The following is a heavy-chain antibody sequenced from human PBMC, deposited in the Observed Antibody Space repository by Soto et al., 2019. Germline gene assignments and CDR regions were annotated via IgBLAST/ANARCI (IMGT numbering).Heavy chain of an antibody. CDR2: IKSKTDGGTT. V-gene: IGHV3-15*01. CDR3: TTGLGSSGWYGVQH. D-gene: IGHD6-19*01. CDR1: GFTFSNAW. Sequence: PGGSLRLSCAASGFTFSNAWMSWVRQAPGKGLEWVGRIKSKTDGGTTDYAAPVKGRFTISRDDSKNTLYLQMNSLKTEDTAVYYCTTGLGSSGWYGVQHWGQGTLVTVSS. J-gene: IGHJ1*01.